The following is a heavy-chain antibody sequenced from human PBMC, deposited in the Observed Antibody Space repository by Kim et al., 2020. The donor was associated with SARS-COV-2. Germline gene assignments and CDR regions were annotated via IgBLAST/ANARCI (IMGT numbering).Heavy chain of an antibody. CDR2: IWYDGSNK. J-gene: IGHJ4*02. CDR3: ARVEAAAGTLDY. V-gene: IGHV3-33*01. Sequence: GGSLRLSCAASGFTFSSYGMHWVRQAPGKGLEWVAVIWYDGSNKYYADSVKGRFTISRDNSKNTLYLQMNSLRAEDTAVYYCARVEAAAGTLDYWGQGTLVTVSS. CDR1: GFTFSSYG. D-gene: IGHD6-13*01.